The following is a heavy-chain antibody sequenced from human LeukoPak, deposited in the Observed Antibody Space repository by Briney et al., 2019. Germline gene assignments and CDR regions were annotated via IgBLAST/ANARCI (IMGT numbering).Heavy chain of an antibody. Sequence: GASVKVSCKASGYTFTSYAMNWVRQAPGQGLEWMGWINTNTGNPTCAQGFTGRFVFSLDTSVSTAYLQISSLKAEDTAVYYCARGGGYNFRAINWFDPWGQGTLVTVSS. D-gene: IGHD5-24*01. CDR3: ARGGGYNFRAINWFDP. CDR1: GYTFTSYA. J-gene: IGHJ5*02. CDR2: INTNTGNP. V-gene: IGHV7-4-1*02.